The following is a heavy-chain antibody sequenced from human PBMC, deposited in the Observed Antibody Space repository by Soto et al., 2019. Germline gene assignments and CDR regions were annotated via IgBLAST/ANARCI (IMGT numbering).Heavy chain of an antibody. CDR1: GFTFSDYY. CDR2: ISSSGSTI. CDR3: ARDLYDYVWGSYRLPGY. Sequence: GGSLILSCAASGFTFSDYYMSWIRQAPGKGLEWVSYISSSGSTIYYADSVKGRFTISRDNAKNSLYLQMNSLRAEDTAVYYCARDLYDYVWGSYRLPGYWGQGTLVTVSS. D-gene: IGHD3-16*02. J-gene: IGHJ4*02. V-gene: IGHV3-11*01.